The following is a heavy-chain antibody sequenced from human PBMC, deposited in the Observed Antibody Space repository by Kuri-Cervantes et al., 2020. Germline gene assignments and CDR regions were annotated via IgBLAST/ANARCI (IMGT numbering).Heavy chain of an antibody. CDR2: TYYRSKWYN. V-gene: IGHV6-1*01. J-gene: IGHJ6*02. D-gene: IGHD5-12*01. CDR1: GYSVSSNSAA. CDR3: ARTGGWLGLGYYYGMDV. Sequence: LRLSCAISGYSVSSNSAAWNWIRQSPSRGLECLGRTYYRSKWYNDYAVSVKSRITINPDTSKNQFSLQLNSLTPEDTAVYYCARTGGWLGLGYYYGMDVWGRGTTVTVSS.